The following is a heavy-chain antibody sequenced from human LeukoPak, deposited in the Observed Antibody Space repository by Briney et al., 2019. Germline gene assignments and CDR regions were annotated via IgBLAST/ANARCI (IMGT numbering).Heavy chain of an antibody. CDR1: GFTFSSYG. CDR2: IRYDGSNK. CDR3: AKDMRIMISLGDFDY. Sequence: GGSLRLSCAASGFTFSSYGMHWVRQAPGKGREWVAFIRYDGSNKYYADSVKGRFTISRDNSKNTLYLQMNSLRAEDTAVYYCAKDMRIMISLGDFDYWGQGILVTVSS. D-gene: IGHD3-16*01. V-gene: IGHV3-30*02. J-gene: IGHJ4*02.